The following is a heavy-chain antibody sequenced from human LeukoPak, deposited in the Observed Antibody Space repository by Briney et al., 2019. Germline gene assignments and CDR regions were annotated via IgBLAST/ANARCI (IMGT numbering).Heavy chain of an antibody. D-gene: IGHD6-13*01. CDR2: IDYSGAT. V-gene: IGHV4-59*01. CDR3: ARGRRSSSRIGAFDV. J-gene: IGHJ3*01. CDR1: GGSIGTYY. Sequence: SETLSLTCTVSGGSIGTYYWTWIRQPPGKGLEWIGFIDYSGATNFSPSLKSRLTISIDTSKNQFSLKLTSVTSADTAVYYCARGRRSSSRIGAFDVWGQGTMVTVSS.